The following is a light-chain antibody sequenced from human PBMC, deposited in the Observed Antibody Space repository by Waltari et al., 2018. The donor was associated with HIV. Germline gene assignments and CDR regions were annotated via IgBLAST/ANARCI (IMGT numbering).Light chain of an antibody. CDR1: QTIGIY. CDR2: AAS. V-gene: IGKV1-39*01. J-gene: IGKJ4*01. CDR3: QQSYSTPPT. Sequence: DIQMTQSPSSLSASVGDRVTITCRASQTIGIYLNWYQQKPGKAPNLLIYAASRLLSGVPSRFRGSGSETDFTLTISSLQPEDFATYYCQQSYSTPPTFGGGTKVDIK.